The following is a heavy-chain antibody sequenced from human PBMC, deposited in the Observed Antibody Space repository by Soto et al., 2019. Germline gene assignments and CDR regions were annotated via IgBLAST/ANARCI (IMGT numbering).Heavy chain of an antibody. J-gene: IGHJ4*02. CDR3: ARRRYRNRWLRFDE. V-gene: IGHV5-51*01. Sequence: PGESLKISCQGSGYRFTNYWIGWVRQMPGKGLEWMGIIYPGDSDTRYSPSFQGQVTISADKSINTAYLQWSSLKASDTAMYYCARRRYRNRWLRFDEWGQGTLV. CDR2: IYPGDSDT. D-gene: IGHD6-13*01. CDR1: GYRFTNYW.